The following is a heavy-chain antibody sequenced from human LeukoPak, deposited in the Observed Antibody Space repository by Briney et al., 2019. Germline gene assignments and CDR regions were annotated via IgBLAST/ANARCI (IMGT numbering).Heavy chain of an antibody. CDR3: TTGADISIVGATGPDY. Sequence: GGSLRLSCAASGFTFSNAWMNWVRQAPGKGLEWVGRIKSKTDGGTTDYAAPVKGRFTIPRDDSKNTLYLQMNSLKTEDTAVYYCTTGADISIVGATGPDYWGQGTLVTVSS. CDR1: GFTFSNAW. D-gene: IGHD1-26*01. CDR2: IKSKTDGGTT. J-gene: IGHJ4*02. V-gene: IGHV3-15*07.